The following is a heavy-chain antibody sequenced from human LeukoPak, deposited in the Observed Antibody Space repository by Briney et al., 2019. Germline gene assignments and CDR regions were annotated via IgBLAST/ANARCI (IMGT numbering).Heavy chain of an antibody. Sequence: PSQTLSLTCTVSXGSIXSXXXXXXXXXQXXXXXLXXXXXXXFGAXTYYNPSLKSRVTVSVDTSKNQFSLKLSSVTAADTAVYYCARAPDSYGYAHSGFDIWGQGTMVTVSS. CDR1: XGSIXSXXXX. CDR3: ARAPDSYGYAHSGFDI. J-gene: IGHJ3*02. V-gene: IGHV4-31*03. CDR2: XXFGAXT. D-gene: IGHD5-18*01.